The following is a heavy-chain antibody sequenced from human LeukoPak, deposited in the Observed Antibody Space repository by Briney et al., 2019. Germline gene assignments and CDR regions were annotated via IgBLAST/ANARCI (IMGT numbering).Heavy chain of an antibody. CDR3: AKADGYGIVDAFDI. Sequence: PGGSLRLSCAASGFTVSSNYMSWVRQAPGEGLEWVSVISGSGGSTYYADSVKGRFTISRDNSKNALYLQMNSLRAEDTAVYYCAKADGYGIVDAFDIWGQGTMVTVSS. D-gene: IGHD5-24*01. J-gene: IGHJ3*02. CDR1: GFTVSSNY. V-gene: IGHV3-23*01. CDR2: ISGSGGST.